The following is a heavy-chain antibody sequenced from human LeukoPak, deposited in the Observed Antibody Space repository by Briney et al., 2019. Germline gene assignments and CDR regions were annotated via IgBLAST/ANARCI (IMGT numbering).Heavy chain of an antibody. Sequence: ASVKVSCKASGYTXSSYGFSWVRQAPGQGLEGMGWIDVYNGNTNYAQNLQGRVTLTTDTSTSTAYMELRSLRSDDTAVYYCARRQGTTLNFDYWGQGTLVTVSS. V-gene: IGHV1-18*01. CDR3: ARRQGTTLNFDY. D-gene: IGHD1-1*01. J-gene: IGHJ4*02. CDR2: IDVYNGNT. CDR1: GYTXSSYG.